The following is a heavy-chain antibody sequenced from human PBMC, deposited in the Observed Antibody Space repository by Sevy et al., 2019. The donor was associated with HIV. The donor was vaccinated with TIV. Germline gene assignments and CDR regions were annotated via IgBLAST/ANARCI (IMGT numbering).Heavy chain of an antibody. CDR3: ARAXAXWGSFHYSS. J-gene: IGHJ4*02. V-gene: IGHV3-7*01. Sequence: GGSLRLSCAASGFTFSTYWMTWVRQAPGKGLEWVANIKQDGTDTNYVDSVRGRFTISRDNGRNLLYLHMNSLRAEDTAVYFCARAXAXWGSFHYSSWGRGVLVTVSS. CDR2: IKQDGTDT. D-gene: IGHD3-16*01. CDR1: GFTFSTYW.